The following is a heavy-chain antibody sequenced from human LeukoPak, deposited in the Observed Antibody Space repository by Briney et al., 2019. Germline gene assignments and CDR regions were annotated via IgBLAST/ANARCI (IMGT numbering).Heavy chain of an antibody. V-gene: IGHV3-21*01. Sequence: PGGSLRLSCAASGFIVSSNYMSWVRQAPGKGLDWVSSVSSSSSYIYYADSVKGRFTVSRDNAKNALYLQMNSLRAEDTAVYYCAREYYGSGSSIGFYYYYGMDVWGQGTTVTVSS. CDR1: GFIVSSNY. J-gene: IGHJ6*02. CDR3: AREYYGSGSSIGFYYYYGMDV. D-gene: IGHD3-10*01. CDR2: VSSSSSYI.